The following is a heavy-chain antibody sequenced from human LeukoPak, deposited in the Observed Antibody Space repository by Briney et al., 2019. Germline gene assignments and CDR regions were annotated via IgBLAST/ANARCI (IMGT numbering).Heavy chain of an antibody. Sequence: SEALSLTCTVSGGSISSYYWSWIRQPAGKGLEWIGRIYTSGSTNYNPSLKSRVTMSVDTSKNQFSLKLSSVTAADTAAYYCAREAVPLGYCSGGSCARGDAFDIWGQGTMVTVSS. D-gene: IGHD2-15*01. V-gene: IGHV4-4*07. CDR1: GGSISSYY. CDR3: AREAVPLGYCSGGSCARGDAFDI. CDR2: IYTSGST. J-gene: IGHJ3*02.